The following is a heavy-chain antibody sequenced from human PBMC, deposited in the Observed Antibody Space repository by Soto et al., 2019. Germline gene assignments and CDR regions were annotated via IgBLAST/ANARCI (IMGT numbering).Heavy chain of an antibody. Sequence: GGSLRLSCAASGFTFSRDGMSWVRQAPGKGLEWVSLITDNGGSTYYADSVKGRFTISRDNTKNTLFLQMNSLRAEDTAVYYCAKERATTSAFDYWGQGALVTVSS. CDR3: AKERATTSAFDY. J-gene: IGHJ4*02. CDR2: ITDNGGST. V-gene: IGHV3-23*01. D-gene: IGHD4-17*01. CDR1: GFTFSRDG.